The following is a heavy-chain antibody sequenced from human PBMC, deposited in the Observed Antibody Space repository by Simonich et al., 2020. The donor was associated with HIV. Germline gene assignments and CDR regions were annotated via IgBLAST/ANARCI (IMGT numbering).Heavy chain of an antibody. Sequence: QVQLQQWGAGLLKPSETLSLSCAVYGGSFNTYYWSWIRQPPGNGLEWIGEINHSESTNYNPSLKSRVTISVDTSKNQFSLKLSSVTAADTAVYYCARGRYSSSSHDVFDSWGQGTMVTVSS. CDR2: INHSEST. CDR1: GGSFNTYY. V-gene: IGHV4-34*01. CDR3: ARGRYSSSSHDVFDS. J-gene: IGHJ3*02. D-gene: IGHD6-13*01.